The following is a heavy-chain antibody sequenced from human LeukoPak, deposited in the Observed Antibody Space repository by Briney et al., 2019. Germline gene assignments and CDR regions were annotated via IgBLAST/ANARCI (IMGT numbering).Heavy chain of an antibody. Sequence: PSETLSLTCTVSGGSISSYYWSWIRQPAGKGLEWTGRIYTSGSTNYNPSLKSRVTMSVDTSKNQFSLKLSSVTAADTAVYYCARDWLSPPYSSSLFDYWGQGTLVTVSS. CDR3: ARDWLSPPYSSSLFDY. J-gene: IGHJ4*02. D-gene: IGHD6-6*01. CDR2: IYTSGST. V-gene: IGHV4-4*07. CDR1: GGSISSYY.